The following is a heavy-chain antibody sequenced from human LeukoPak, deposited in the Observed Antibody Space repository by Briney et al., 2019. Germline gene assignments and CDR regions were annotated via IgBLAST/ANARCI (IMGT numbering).Heavy chain of an antibody. CDR3: TADTTVTTDDAFDI. V-gene: IGHV3-15*01. Sequence: PGESLRLSCAASELIFNNAWMNWVRQAPGKGLEWVGRIKRKVDGGTIDYAAPVKGRFTISRDDSKNTLYLQMNSLKIEDTAVYYCTADTTVTTDDAFDIWGQGTMVTVSS. CDR1: ELIFNNAW. CDR2: IKRKVDGGTI. J-gene: IGHJ3*02. D-gene: IGHD4-17*01.